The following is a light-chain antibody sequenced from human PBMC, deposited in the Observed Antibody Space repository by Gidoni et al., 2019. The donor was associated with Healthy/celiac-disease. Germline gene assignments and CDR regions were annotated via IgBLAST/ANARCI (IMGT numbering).Light chain of an antibody. V-gene: IGLV1-40*01. J-gene: IGLJ3*02. CDR2: GNS. CDR3: QSYDSSLSDWV. CDR1: SSNIGAGYD. Sequence: QSVLTPPPSVSGAPGQRVTLSCTGSSSNIGAGYDVHWYQQLPGTAPKLLIYGNSNRPSGVPDRFSGSKSGTSASLAITGLQAEDEADYYCQSYDSSLSDWVFGGGTKLTVL.